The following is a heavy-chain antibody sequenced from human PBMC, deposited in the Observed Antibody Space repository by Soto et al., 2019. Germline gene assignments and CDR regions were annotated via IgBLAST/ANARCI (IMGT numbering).Heavy chain of an antibody. CDR2: FDPEDGET. CDR3: ATARGHLRFLEWLGFDY. CDR1: GFALIELS. D-gene: IGHD3-3*01. Sequence: ASVKVSCKVSGFALIELSMHWVRQAPGKGLEWMGGFDPEDGETIYAQKFQGRVTMTEDTSTDTAYMELSSLRSEDTAVYYCATARGHLRFLEWLGFDYWGQGTLVTVSS. V-gene: IGHV1-24*01. J-gene: IGHJ4*02.